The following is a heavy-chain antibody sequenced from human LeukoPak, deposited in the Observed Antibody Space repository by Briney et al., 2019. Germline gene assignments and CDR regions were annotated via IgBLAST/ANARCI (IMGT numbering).Heavy chain of an antibody. CDR1: GGSISSSSYY. CDR2: IYTSGST. V-gene: IGHV4-61*05. D-gene: IGHD5-18*01. J-gene: IGHJ4*02. CDR3: ARDQGQLPNFDY. Sequence: SETLSLTCTVSGGSISSSSYYWGWIRQPPGKGLEWIGRIYTSGSTNYNPSLKSRVTISVDKSKNQFSLKLSSVTAADTAVYYCARDQGQLPNFDYWGQGTLVTVSS.